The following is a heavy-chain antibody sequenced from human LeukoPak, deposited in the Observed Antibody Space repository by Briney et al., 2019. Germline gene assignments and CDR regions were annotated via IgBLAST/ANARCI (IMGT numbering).Heavy chain of an antibody. V-gene: IGHV3-30*02. Sequence: GGSLRLSCAASGFTFSSYGMHWVRQTPGKGLEWVAFIRYDGSNEYYADSVKGRFTISRDNSKNTLYLQMNSLRAEDTAVYYCAKGPDCSSTSCYLRGGGNLDYWGQGTLVTVSS. CDR2: IRYDGSNE. D-gene: IGHD2-2*01. J-gene: IGHJ4*02. CDR1: GFTFSSYG. CDR3: AKGPDCSSTSCYLRGGGNLDY.